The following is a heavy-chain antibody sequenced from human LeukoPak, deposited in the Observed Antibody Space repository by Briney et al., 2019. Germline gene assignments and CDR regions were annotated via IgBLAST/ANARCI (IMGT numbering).Heavy chain of an antibody. CDR2: ISSSSSTI. Sequence: PGWSLPLSCAASGFTFSSYSMNWVRPAAAKELEWVSYISSSSSTIYYADSVKGRFTISRDNAKNSLYLQMNSLRAEDTAVYYCARDQSDYGDYSNYYGMDVWGQGTTVTVSS. V-gene: IGHV3-48*01. J-gene: IGHJ6*02. CDR1: GFTFSSYS. D-gene: IGHD4-17*01. CDR3: ARDQSDYGDYSNYYGMDV.